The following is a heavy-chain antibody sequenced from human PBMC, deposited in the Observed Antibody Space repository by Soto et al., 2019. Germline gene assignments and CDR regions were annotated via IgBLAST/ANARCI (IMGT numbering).Heavy chain of an antibody. J-gene: IGHJ3*01. CDR3: ARAQLLPDDAFDA. V-gene: IGHV3-74*01. CDR1: GSTFSNFW. D-gene: IGHD2-2*01. Sequence: VSRRPSGSASGSTFSNFWMHGVRQAPGKGPVWVSRINGDGSSTSHADSVKGRFTISRDNAENTPFLQTSGLRAEDKAVYSCARAQLLPDDAFDAWGRGTVVAVSS. CDR2: INGDGSST.